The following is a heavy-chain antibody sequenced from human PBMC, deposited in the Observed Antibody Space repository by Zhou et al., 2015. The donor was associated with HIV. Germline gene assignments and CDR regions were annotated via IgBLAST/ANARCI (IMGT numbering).Heavy chain of an antibody. V-gene: IGHV1-69*01. CDR1: GGTFSNYA. CDR2: IIPFFLAV. Sequence: QVQLVQSGAEVKKSGSSVKVSCQTSGGTFSNYAIIWVRQAPGQGLVWMGGIIPFFLAVNYAPKFQGRVTITADESTNTAYMDLRSLRLEDTAVYYCVRDRGGATRPDWRYFDLWGRGTLVTVSS. D-gene: IGHD1-26*01. J-gene: IGHJ2*01. CDR3: VRDRGGATRPDWRYFDL.